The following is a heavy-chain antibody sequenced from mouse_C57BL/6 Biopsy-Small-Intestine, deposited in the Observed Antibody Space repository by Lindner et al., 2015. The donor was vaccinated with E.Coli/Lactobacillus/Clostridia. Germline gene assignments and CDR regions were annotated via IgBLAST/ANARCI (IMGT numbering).Heavy chain of an antibody. CDR2: IYPGDGDT. CDR1: GYAFSSSW. D-gene: IGHD2-1*01. V-gene: IGHV1-82*01. Sequence: VQLQESGPELVKPGASVKISCKASGYAFSSSWMNWAKQRPGKGLEWIGRIYPGDGDTNYNGKFKGKATLTADKSSSTAYMQLSSLTSEDSAVYFCARNGNYVGYFDYWGQGTTLTVSS. CDR3: ARNGNYVGYFDY. J-gene: IGHJ2*01.